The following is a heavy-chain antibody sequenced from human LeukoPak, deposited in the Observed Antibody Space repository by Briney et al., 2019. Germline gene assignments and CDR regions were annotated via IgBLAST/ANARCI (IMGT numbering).Heavy chain of an antibody. V-gene: IGHV1-18*01. J-gene: IGHJ4*02. CDR3: ARDYSSGWYAFDY. D-gene: IGHD6-19*01. Sequence: ASVKVSCKASGYTFTSYGISWVRQAPGQGLAWLGWISAYNGNTNYAQKLQGRVTMTTDTSTSTAYMELRSLRSDDTAFYYCARDYSSGWYAFDYWGQGTLVTVSS. CDR2: ISAYNGNT. CDR1: GYTFTSYG.